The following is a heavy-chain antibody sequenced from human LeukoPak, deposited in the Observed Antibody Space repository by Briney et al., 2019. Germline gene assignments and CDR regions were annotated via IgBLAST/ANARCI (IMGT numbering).Heavy chain of an antibody. J-gene: IGHJ4*02. D-gene: IGHD3-3*01. CDR3: ASMDYDFWSGYPYYFDY. Sequence: PGGSLRLSCAASGFTFSDYYMSRIRQAPGKGLEWVSYISSSGSTIYYADSVKGRFTISRDNAKNSLYLQMNSLRAEDTAVYYCASMDYDFWSGYPYYFDYWGQGTLVTVSS. CDR2: ISSSGSTI. CDR1: GFTFSDYY. V-gene: IGHV3-11*01.